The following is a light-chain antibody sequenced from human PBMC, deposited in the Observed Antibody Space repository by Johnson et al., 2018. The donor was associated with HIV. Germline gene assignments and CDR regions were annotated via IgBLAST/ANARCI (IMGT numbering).Light chain of an antibody. V-gene: IGLV1-51*02. CDR2: ENS. Sequence: QSVLTQPPSVCAAPGQKVTISCSGSSSNIGNKYVSWYQQLPGTAPKLLIYENSKRPSGIPDRFSGSKSGTSATLGITGLQTGDEADYYCGTWDTSLSAGGVFGSGTKVTVL. J-gene: IGLJ1*01. CDR1: SSNIGNKY. CDR3: GTWDTSLSAGGV.